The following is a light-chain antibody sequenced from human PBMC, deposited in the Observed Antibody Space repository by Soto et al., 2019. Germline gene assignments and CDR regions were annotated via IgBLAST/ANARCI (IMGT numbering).Light chain of an antibody. Sequence: DIVMTQSPASLAVSLGERSTINCKSSQSVLFSSNNKNYLAWFQQKPGQPPKLLIYWASTRESGVPDRFSGSGSGTDFTLTISSLQAEDVAVYYCQQYYNPRPITFGQGTRLEIK. CDR1: QSVLFSSNNKNY. CDR2: WAS. V-gene: IGKV4-1*01. J-gene: IGKJ5*01. CDR3: QQYYNPRPIT.